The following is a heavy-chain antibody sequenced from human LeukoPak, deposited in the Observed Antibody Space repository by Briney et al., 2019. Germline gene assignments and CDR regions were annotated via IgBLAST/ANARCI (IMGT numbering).Heavy chain of an antibody. CDR2: IYHTGDT. J-gene: IGHJ4*02. CDR3: ARGRHRFHYDPRVRSLVHVYFDN. D-gene: IGHD3-16*01. V-gene: IGHV4-34*01. Sequence: SETLSLTCGVHGVSFSDYYWGWIRQSPGKGLEWIGEIYHTGDTHYNPSLKSRVTISIDTSKNQFSLNVTSLTAADTSVYYCARGRHRFHYDPRVRSLVHVYFDNWGQGSLVTVSS. CDR1: GVSFSDYY.